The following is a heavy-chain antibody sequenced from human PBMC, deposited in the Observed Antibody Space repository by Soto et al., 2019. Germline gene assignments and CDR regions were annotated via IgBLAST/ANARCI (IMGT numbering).Heavy chain of an antibody. Sequence: PSETLSLTCTVSGGSMSPYYWSWIRQAPGEGLEWIAYIYYSGNTYYNPSLKSRVTISVDKSNNQFSLKLSSVTAADTAVYYCARRGSTVTFTNWGQGTPVTVSS. CDR1: GGSMSPYY. D-gene: IGHD4-17*01. CDR2: IYYSGNT. V-gene: IGHV4-59*12. CDR3: ARRGSTVTFTN. J-gene: IGHJ4*02.